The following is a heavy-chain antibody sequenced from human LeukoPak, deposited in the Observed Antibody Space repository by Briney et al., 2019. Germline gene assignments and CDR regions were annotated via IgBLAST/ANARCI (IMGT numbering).Heavy chain of an antibody. D-gene: IGHD6-19*01. CDR3: ARVKGGYSSGWYWFDP. J-gene: IGHJ5*02. CDR2: ISAYNGNT. V-gene: IGHV1-18*01. CDR1: GYTFTSYG. Sequence: ASVKVSCKASGYTFTSYGISWVRQAPGQGHEWMGWISAYNGNTNYAQKLQGRVTMTTDTSTSTAYMELRSLRSDDTAVYYCARVKGGYSSGWYWFDPWGQGTLVTVSS.